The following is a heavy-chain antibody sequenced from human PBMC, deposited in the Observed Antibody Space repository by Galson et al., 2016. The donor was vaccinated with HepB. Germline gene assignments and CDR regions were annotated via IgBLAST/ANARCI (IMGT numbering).Heavy chain of an antibody. CDR3: ARGSGYLIDY. CDR2: IKEEGSDK. D-gene: IGHD5-18*01. V-gene: IGHV3-7*04. J-gene: IGHJ4*02. CDR1: GFTFSGFW. Sequence: SLRLSCAASGFTFSGFWMNWVRQAPGKGLEWVAIIKEEGSDKHYVDSVKGRFTIPRDNAKNSLYLQMDSLRGEDTAVYYCARGSGYLIDYWGQGTLVTVSS.